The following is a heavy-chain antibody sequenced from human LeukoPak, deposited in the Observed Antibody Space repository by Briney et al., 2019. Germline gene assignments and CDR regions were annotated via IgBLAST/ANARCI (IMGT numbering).Heavy chain of an antibody. CDR1: GGSFSGYY. V-gene: IGHV4-34*01. D-gene: IGHD5-18*01. CDR3: ARARGGRGYSYGLFDY. Sequence: PSETLSLTCAVYGGSFSGYYWSWIRQPPGKGLEWIGEINHSGSTNCNPSLRSRVTISVDTSKNQFSLKLSSVTAADTAVYYCARARGGRGYSYGLFDYWGQGTLVTVSS. CDR2: INHSGST. J-gene: IGHJ4*02.